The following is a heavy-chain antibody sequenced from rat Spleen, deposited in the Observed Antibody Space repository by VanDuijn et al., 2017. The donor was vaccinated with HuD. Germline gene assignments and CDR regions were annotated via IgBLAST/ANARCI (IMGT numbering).Heavy chain of an antibody. CDR1: GFTFSNYY. Sequence: EVQLVESGGGLVQPGRSLKLSCAASGFTFSNYYMAWVRQAPTKGLEWVASITNSGGSTYYRDSVKGRFTISRDNAKSTLYLQMNSLRSEDTATYYCTRGWLSPYNWFAYWGQGTLVTVSS. D-gene: IGHD1-12*03. J-gene: IGHJ3*01. CDR3: TRGWLSPYNWFAY. V-gene: IGHV5S23*01. CDR2: ITNSGGST.